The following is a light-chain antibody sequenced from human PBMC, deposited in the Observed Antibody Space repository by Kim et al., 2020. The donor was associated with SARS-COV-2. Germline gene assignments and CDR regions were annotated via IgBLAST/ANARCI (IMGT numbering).Light chain of an antibody. CDR2: GAS. Sequence: DIQMTQTPPSLAASVGDTVIITCRASQTVRNDLSWYQQIPGKAPNRLIHGASSLQSGVPSRFSGSGSGTEFTLTISSLQPEDFATYYCLQYNSYPYTFGQGTKLEI. J-gene: IGKJ2*01. V-gene: IGKV1-17*01. CDR1: QTVRND. CDR3: LQYNSYPYT.